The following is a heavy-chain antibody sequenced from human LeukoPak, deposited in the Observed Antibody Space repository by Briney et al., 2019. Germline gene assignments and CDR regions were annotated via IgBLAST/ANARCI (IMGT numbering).Heavy chain of an antibody. D-gene: IGHD2-2*01. CDR2: IYYSGST. CDR1: GGSISSYY. J-gene: IGHJ6*03. V-gene: IGHV4-59*01. Sequence: SETLSLTCTVSGGSISSYYWSWIRQPPGKGLEWIGYIYYSGSTNYNPSLKSRVTISVDTSKNQFSLKLSSVTAADTAVYYCARDPQLVVVPAASSYYMDVWGKGTTVTVSS. CDR3: ARDPQLVVVPAASSYYMDV.